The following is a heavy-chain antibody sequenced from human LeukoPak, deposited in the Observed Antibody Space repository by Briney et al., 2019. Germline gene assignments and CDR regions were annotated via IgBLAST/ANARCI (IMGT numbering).Heavy chain of an antibody. J-gene: IGHJ4*02. V-gene: IGHV3-23*01. D-gene: IGHD5/OR15-5a*01. CDR2: ISGSGGST. CDR1: GFTFSSYA. Sequence: PGGSLRLSCAASGFTFSSYAMSWVRQAPGKVLEWVSAISGSGGSTYYADSVKGRFTISRDNSKNTLYLQMNSLRAEDTAVYYCAKTLHIYASRPTFDYWGQGTLVTVSS. CDR3: AKTLHIYASRPTFDY.